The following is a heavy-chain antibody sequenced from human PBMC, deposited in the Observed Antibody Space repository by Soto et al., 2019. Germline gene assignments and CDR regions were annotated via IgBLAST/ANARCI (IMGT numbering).Heavy chain of an antibody. J-gene: IGHJ2*01. Sequence: EVQLVETGGALIQPGGSLRLSCAASGFPVNATYLSWVRQAPGKGLEWLSVLYADGSTYYIDSVKGRFRISRDSSKNTLDLHMDSLRADDTALYFCARTAEGDTPRTHWYFDLWGRGTLVTVSS. V-gene: IGHV3-53*02. CDR1: GFPVNATY. CDR2: LYADGST. CDR3: ARTAEGDTPRTHWYFDL. D-gene: IGHD5-18*01.